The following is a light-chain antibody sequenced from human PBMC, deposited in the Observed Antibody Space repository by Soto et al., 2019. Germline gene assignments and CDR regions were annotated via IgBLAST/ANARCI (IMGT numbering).Light chain of an antibody. CDR2: EVS. Sequence: QSALTQPASVSGSPGQSITISCTGTISDVGGYKYVSWYQQHPGKAPQLMIFEVSDRPSGVSTRFSGSKSGNTASLTISGLQPEDEADYYCSSFTSTSTYVLFGGGTKVTVL. CDR1: ISDVGGYKY. CDR3: SSFTSTSTYVL. J-gene: IGLJ2*01. V-gene: IGLV2-14*01.